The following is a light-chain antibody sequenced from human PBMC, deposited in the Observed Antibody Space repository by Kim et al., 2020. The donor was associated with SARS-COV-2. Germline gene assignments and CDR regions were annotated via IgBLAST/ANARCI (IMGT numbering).Light chain of an antibody. Sequence: ACGGDAVCRTGRGRQRMVDCVNWEQQKPGQAPKVLIHVGSILESGVPSRVSGSGSGADCNLSISSLQPEDFATYYCQQSYSTSFLTFGQGTKLEIK. J-gene: IGKJ2*01. CDR3: QQSYSTSFLT. CDR1: QRMVDC. CDR2: VGS. V-gene: IGKV1-39*01.